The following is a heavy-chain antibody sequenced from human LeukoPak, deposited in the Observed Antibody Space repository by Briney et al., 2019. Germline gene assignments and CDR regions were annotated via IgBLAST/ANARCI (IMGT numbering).Heavy chain of an antibody. V-gene: IGHV1-2*02. J-gene: IGHJ3*02. Sequence: ASVKVSCKASGYTFTGYYMHWVRRAPGQGLEWMGWINPNSGGTNYAQKFQGRVTMARDTSISTAYMELSRLRSDDTAVYYCARDFSWSVGFAIWGQGTMVTVSS. CDR1: GYTFTGYY. D-gene: IGHD6-13*01. CDR2: INPNSGGT. CDR3: ARDFSWSVGFAI.